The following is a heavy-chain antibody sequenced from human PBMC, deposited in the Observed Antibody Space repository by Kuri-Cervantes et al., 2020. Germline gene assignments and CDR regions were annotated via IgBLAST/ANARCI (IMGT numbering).Heavy chain of an antibody. D-gene: IGHD3-9*01. J-gene: IGHJ6*02. V-gene: IGHV3-21*01. Sequence: GESLKISCAASGFTFSSYSMNWVRQAPGKGLEWVSSISSSSSYIYYADSVKGRFTISSDNAKNSLYLQMNSLRAEDTAVYYCARETPNKGPYDILTGYYSPYYYYYGMDVWGQGTTVTVSS. CDR1: GFTFSSYS. CDR3: ARETPNKGPYDILTGYYSPYYYYYGMDV. CDR2: ISSSSSYI.